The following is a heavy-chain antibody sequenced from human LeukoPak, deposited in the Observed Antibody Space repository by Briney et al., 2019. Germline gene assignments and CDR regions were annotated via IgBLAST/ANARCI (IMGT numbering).Heavy chain of an antibody. CDR1: GFTFSSYS. CDR3: ARGTSTTVTTYGMDV. V-gene: IGHV3-21*01. D-gene: IGHD4-17*01. CDR2: ISSSSSYI. Sequence: GGSLRLSCAASGFTFSSYSMNWVRQAPGKGLEWVSSISSSSSYIYYADSVKGRFTISRDNAKNSLYLQMNSLRAEDTAVYYCARGTSTTVTTYGMDVWGQGTTVTVSS. J-gene: IGHJ6*02.